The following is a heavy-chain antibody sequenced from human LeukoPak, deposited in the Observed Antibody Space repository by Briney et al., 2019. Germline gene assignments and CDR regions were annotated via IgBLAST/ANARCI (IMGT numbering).Heavy chain of an antibody. CDR1: GGSFSGYY. Sequence: PSETLSLTCAVYGGSFSGYYWSWIRQPPGKGLELIGEINHSGSTNYNPSLKSRVTMSVDTSKNQFSLKLSSVTAADTAVYYCARDLRDGYNPYYYYYMDVWGKGTTVTVSS. V-gene: IGHV4-34*01. D-gene: IGHD5-24*01. CDR3: ARDLRDGYNPYYYYYMDV. CDR2: INHSGST. J-gene: IGHJ6*03.